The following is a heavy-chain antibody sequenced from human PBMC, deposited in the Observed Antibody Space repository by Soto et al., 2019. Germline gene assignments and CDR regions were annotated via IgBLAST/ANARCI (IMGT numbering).Heavy chain of an antibody. J-gene: IGHJ3*02. CDR1: GFTFSTYA. Sequence: VGSLRLSCVASGFTFSTYAMNWVRQAPGKGLEWVSAHTAGGGTTYYADSVKGRFTISRANSLNALYLQMDNLRVEDTAVYYCAHPRGYGVFDAYEIWGQGTMVTV. CDR3: AHPRGYGVFDAYEI. D-gene: IGHD4-17*01. CDR2: HTAGGGTT. V-gene: IGHV3-23*01.